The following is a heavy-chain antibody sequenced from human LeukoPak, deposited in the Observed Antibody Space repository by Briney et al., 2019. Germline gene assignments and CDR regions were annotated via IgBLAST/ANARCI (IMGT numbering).Heavy chain of an antibody. J-gene: IGHJ5*02. Sequence: SETLSLTCTVSGGSISSSSSYWGWIRQPPGKGLEWIGSIYYSGSTYYNPSLKSRVTISVDTSKNQFSLKLSSVTAADTAVYYCARGSSGWLNWFDPRGQGTLVTVSS. CDR3: ARGSSGWLNWFDP. CDR1: GGSISSSSSY. CDR2: IYYSGST. V-gene: IGHV4-39*01. D-gene: IGHD6-19*01.